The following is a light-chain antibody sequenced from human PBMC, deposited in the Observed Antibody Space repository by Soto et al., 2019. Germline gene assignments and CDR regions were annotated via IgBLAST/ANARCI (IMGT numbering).Light chain of an antibody. CDR2: DAS. CDR1: QDISNY. V-gene: IGKV1-33*01. Sequence: IRMTQSPSSLSASTGDRVTITCQASQDISNYLNWYQQKPGKAPKLLICDASNLEPGVPSRFSGSGSGTDFTFTISSLQPEDIATYYCQQFDNLPFTFGSGTKVDIK. J-gene: IGKJ3*01. CDR3: QQFDNLPFT.